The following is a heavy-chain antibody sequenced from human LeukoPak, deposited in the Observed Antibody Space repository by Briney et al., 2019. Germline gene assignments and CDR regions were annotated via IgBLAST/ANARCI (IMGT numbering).Heavy chain of an antibody. V-gene: IGHV3-30*18. J-gene: IGHJ3*02. CDR2: ISSDGSDD. CDR3: AKVVGNDYVWGSYRDAFDI. D-gene: IGHD3-16*02. CDR1: GFTFSSYG. Sequence: GGSLRLSCAVSGFTFSSYGMHWVRQAPGKGLEWVAVISSDGSDDYYVDSVKGRFAISRDNSKNTLYLQMNSLRVEDTAVYYCAKVVGNDYVWGSYRDAFDIWGQGTMVTVSS.